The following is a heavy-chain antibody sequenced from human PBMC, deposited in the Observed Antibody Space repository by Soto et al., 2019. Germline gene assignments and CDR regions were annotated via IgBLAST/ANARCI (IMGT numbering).Heavy chain of an antibody. J-gene: IGHJ4*02. CDR2: IYYSGST. D-gene: IGHD3-22*01. CDR3: ARVRRITMIVVVPRQYYFDY. Sequence: SETLSLTCTVSGGSVSSGSYYWCWIRQPPGKGLEWIGYIYYSGSTNYNPSLKSRVTISVDTSKNQFSLKLSSVTAADTAVYYCARVRRITMIVVVPRQYYFDYWGQGTLVTVS. V-gene: IGHV4-61*01. CDR1: GGSVSSGSYY.